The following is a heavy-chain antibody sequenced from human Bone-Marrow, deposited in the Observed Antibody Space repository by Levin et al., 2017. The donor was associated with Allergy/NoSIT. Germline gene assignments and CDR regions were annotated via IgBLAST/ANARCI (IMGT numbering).Heavy chain of an antibody. CDR1: GFTFRNFA. CDR3: VKGGFDYSSGFFFFKMEYFDS. CDR2: VSYGGSNK. D-gene: IGHD4-11*01. J-gene: IGHJ4*02. Sequence: PGGSLRLSCAASGFTFRNFALHWVRQAPGKGLEWVALVSYGGSNKYYADSVEGRFTMSRDESTNTVTLEMNSLRPEDTALYYCVKGGFDYSSGFFFFKMEYFDSWGQGVLVTVSS. V-gene: IGHV3-30*18.